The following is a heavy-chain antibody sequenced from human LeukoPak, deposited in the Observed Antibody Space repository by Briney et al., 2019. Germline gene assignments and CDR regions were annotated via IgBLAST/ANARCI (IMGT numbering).Heavy chain of an antibody. Sequence: GGSLRLSCAASGFTLSSYAMSWVRQAPGKGLEWVSSISASGGSTNYADSVKGRFTISRDNSKNTVYLQMNSLRAEDTAVYYCAKDRVPDGVWEIDYWGQGTLVIVSS. CDR2: ISASGGST. D-gene: IGHD1-14*01. V-gene: IGHV3-23*01. CDR3: AKDRVPDGVWEIDY. J-gene: IGHJ4*02. CDR1: GFTLSSYA.